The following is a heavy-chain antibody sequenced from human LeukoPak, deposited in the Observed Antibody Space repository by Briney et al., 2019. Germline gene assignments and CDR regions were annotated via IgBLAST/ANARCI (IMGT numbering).Heavy chain of an antibody. J-gene: IGHJ4*02. CDR3: ARSWGYDFWTGNLLDY. Sequence: SSYWMSWVRQPPGKGLEWIGSIYYSGSTYYNPSLKSRVTISVDTSKNQFSLRVTSVTAADTAVYYCARSWGYDFWTGNLLDYWGQGTLVSVSS. CDR2: IYYSGST. CDR1: SSYW. V-gene: IGHV4-39*07. D-gene: IGHD3-3*01.